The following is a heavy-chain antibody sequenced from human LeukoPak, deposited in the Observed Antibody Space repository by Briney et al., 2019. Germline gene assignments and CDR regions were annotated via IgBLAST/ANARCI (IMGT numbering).Heavy chain of an antibody. J-gene: IGHJ6*03. D-gene: IGHD2-15*01. V-gene: IGHV4-61*02. Sequence: SQTLSLTCTVSGGSISSASYYWSWIRQPAGKGREWIGRIYTSGSTNYNPSLTSRVTISVDTSKNQFSLKLNSVPAADTAVYYCARASSWVDNYNDVWGKGTTVTVSS. CDR1: GGSISSASYY. CDR2: IYTSGST. CDR3: ARASSWVDNYNDV.